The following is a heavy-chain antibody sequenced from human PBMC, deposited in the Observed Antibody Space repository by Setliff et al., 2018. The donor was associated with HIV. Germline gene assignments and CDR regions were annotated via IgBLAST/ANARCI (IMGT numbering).Heavy chain of an antibody. J-gene: IGHJ3*02. CDR1: GYTFNSYT. CDR2: ISPYNGNT. Sequence: EASVKVSCKASGYTFNSYTISWLRQAPGQGLEWMGLISPYNGNTDYAQEMQGRLTMTTDTSTSTAYMDRESLTSDDTAVYYCARGGTTDAFGILGQGTMVTVSS. D-gene: IGHD3-16*01. V-gene: IGHV1-18*04. CDR3: ARGGTTDAFGI.